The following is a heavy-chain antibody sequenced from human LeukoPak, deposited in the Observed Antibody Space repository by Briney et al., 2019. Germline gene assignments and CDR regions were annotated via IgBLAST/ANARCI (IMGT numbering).Heavy chain of an antibody. CDR3: ARVRGENSYGLDFDY. CDR2: INPNSGGT. D-gene: IGHD5-18*01. J-gene: IGHJ4*02. CDR1: GYTFTGYY. Sequence: GASVKVFCKASGYTFTGYYMHWVRQAPGQGLEWMGRINPNSGGTNYAQKFQGRVTMTRDTSISTAYMELSRLRSDDTAVYYCARVRGENSYGLDFDYWGQGTLVTVSS. V-gene: IGHV1-2*06.